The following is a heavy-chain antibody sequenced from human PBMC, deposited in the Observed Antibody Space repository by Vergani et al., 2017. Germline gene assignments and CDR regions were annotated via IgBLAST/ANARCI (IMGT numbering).Heavy chain of an antibody. CDR2: IYSGGNT. CDR1: GFTVRSNS. CDR3: ARVRSAYGERVRAFEI. D-gene: IGHD4-17*01. V-gene: IGHV3-66*01. J-gene: IGHJ3*02. Sequence: EVQLVESGGGLVQPGGSLRLSCEALGFTVRSNSISWVRQAPGKGVEGVSVIYSGGNTDYAYSVKGKFTISTDTSKTTLYLKMNSLRAEDTAVYYCARVRSAYGERVRAFEIWGQGTMVTVSS.